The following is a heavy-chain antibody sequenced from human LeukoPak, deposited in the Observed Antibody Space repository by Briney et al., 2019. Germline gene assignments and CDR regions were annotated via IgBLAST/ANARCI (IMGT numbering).Heavy chain of an antibody. J-gene: IGHJ4*02. D-gene: IGHD3-9*01. CDR3: AKEYYDILTGYPPPPGYFDY. CDR2: ISGSGGST. CDR1: GFTFSSYE. Sequence: GGSLRLSCAASGFTFSSYEMNWVRQAPGKGLEWVSAISGSGGSTYCADSVKGRFTISRDNSKNTLYLQMNSLRAEDTAVYYCAKEYYDILTGYPPPPGYFDYWGQGTLVTVSS. V-gene: IGHV3-23*01.